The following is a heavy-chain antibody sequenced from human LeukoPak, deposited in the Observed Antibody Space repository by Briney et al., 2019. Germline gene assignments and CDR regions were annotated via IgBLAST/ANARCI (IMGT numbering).Heavy chain of an antibody. V-gene: IGHV3-30*02. CDR2: IRNDESNK. D-gene: IGHD2-15*01. CDR3: AKVIGGSSFWYARGFDY. CDR1: GFTLRTYG. J-gene: IGHJ4*02. Sequence: PRGSLRLSCAASGFTLRTYGMHWVRQAPGKGLEWVAFIRNDESNKYYADSVKGRFTISRDNSKNTLYLQMNSLRPEDTAVYFCAKVIGGSSFWYARGFDYWGQGTLVTVSS.